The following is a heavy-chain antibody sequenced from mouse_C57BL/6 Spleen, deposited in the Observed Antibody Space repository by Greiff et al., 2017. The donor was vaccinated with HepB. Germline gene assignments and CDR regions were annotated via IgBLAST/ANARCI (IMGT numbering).Heavy chain of an antibody. V-gene: IGHV2-2*01. D-gene: IGHD1-1*01. CDR1: GFSLTSYG. Sequence: VQLKESGPGLVQPSQSLSITCTASGFSLTSYGVHWVRQSPGKGLEWLGVIWSGGSTDYNAAFISRLSISKDNSKSQVFFKMNSLQADDTARYYGAREVLRYYFDYWGERATLSVS. CDR2: IWSGGST. J-gene: IGHJ2*01. CDR3: AREVLRYYFDY.